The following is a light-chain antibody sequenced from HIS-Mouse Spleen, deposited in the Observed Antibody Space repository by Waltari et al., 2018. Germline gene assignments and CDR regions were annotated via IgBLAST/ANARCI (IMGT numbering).Light chain of an antibody. V-gene: IGLV3-21*03. CDR2: DDS. CDR3: QVWDSSSDHVV. CDR1: NIGSKS. Sequence: SYVLTQPPSVSVAPGKTARITCGGNNIGSKSVHWYQQKPGQAPVLVGYDDSGRPSGIPERFSGSNSGNTATLPVSRVEAGDEADYYCQVWDSSSDHVVFGGGTKLTVL. J-gene: IGLJ2*01.